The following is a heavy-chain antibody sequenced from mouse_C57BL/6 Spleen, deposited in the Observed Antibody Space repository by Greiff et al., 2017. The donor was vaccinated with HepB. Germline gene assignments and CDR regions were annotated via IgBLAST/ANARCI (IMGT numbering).Heavy chain of an antibody. CDR3: ARTGGSYAMDY. CDR2: INPSTGGT. V-gene: IGHV1-42*01. J-gene: IGHJ4*01. Sequence: VQLQQSGPELVKPGASVKISCKASGYSFTGYYMNWVKQSPEKSLEWIGEINPSTGGTTYNQKFKAKATLTVDKSSSTAYMQRKSLTSEDSAVYYCARTGGSYAMDYWGQGTSVTVSS. CDR1: GYSFTGYY.